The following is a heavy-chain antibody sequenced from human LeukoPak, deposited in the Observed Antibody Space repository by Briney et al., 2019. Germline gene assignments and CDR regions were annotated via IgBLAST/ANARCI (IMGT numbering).Heavy chain of an antibody. CDR3: AKGVYGGNSVPENY. CDR2: IWYDGSNK. CDR1: GFTFSSYG. J-gene: IGHJ4*02. V-gene: IGHV3-33*06. D-gene: IGHD4-23*01. Sequence: GRSLRLSCVASGFTFSSYGMHWVRQAPGKGLEWAALIWYDGSNKYYANSVKGRVTISRDNSKNTLYLQMNSLRADDTAVYYCAKGVYGGNSVPENYWGQGTLVTVSS.